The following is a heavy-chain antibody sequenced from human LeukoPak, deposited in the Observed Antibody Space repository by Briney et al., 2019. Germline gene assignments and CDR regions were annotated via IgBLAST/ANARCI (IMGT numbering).Heavy chain of an antibody. CDR2: MSAYNGNT. D-gene: IGHD3-10*01. CDR1: GYTFTSYG. CDR3: ARVHGSGTYGTIDAFDI. J-gene: IGHJ3*02. Sequence: ASVKVSCKASGYTFTSYGISWVRQAPGQGLEWMGWMSAYNGNTNYAQKLQGRVTMTTDTSTSTAYMELRSLRSDDTAVYYCARVHGSGTYGTIDAFDIWGQGTMVTVSS. V-gene: IGHV1-18*01.